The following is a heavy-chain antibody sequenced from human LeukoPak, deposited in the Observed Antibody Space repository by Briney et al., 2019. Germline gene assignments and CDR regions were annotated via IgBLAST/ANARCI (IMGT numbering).Heavy chain of an antibody. CDR3: ARAGRITGTIYYFDY. CDR1: GYTFTGYY. CDR2: INPNSGGT. Sequence: ASVKVSCEASGYTFTGYYMHWVRQAPGQGLEWMGWINPNSGGTNYAQKFQGRVTMTRDTSISTAYMELSRLRSDDTAVYYCARAGRITGTIYYFDYWGQGTLVTVSS. D-gene: IGHD1-7*01. V-gene: IGHV1-2*02. J-gene: IGHJ4*02.